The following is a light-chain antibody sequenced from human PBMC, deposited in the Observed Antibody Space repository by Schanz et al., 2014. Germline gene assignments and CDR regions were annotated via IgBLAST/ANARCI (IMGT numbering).Light chain of an antibody. J-gene: IGLJ1*01. CDR1: SNIGNNY. CDR2: DNN. CDR3: CSYAGSYYV. Sequence: QSVLTQPPSVSAAPGQKVTISCASNIGNNYVSWYQQLPGTAPKLLIYDNNKRPSGIPDRFSVSKSGTSASLAISGLQSEDEADYYCCSYAGSYYVFGTGTKLTVL. V-gene: IGLV1-51*01.